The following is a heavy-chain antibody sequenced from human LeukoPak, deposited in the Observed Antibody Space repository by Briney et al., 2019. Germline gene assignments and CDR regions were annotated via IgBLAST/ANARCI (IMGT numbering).Heavy chain of an antibody. CDR2: IYPGDPDT. CDR3: ARRGAGPERWFDP. J-gene: IGHJ5*02. D-gene: IGHD1-1*01. Sequence: GESLQISCQGSGYSFTSYWIGWVRQMPGKGLEWMGIIYPGDPDTRYSPSFQGQVTISADKSISTAYLQWSSLKASDTAMYYCARRGAGPERWFDPWGQGTLVTVSS. CDR1: GYSFTSYW. V-gene: IGHV5-51*01.